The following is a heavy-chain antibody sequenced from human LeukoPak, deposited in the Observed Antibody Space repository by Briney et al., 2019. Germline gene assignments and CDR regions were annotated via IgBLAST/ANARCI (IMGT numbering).Heavy chain of an antibody. Sequence: GASVKVSCKASGGTFSSYAISWVRQATGQGLEWLGWMNPNSGNTGYAQKFQGRVTLTRDTSISTVYMEMSSLRSEDTAVYYCARGLGRTAMITRGGVRFDYWGQGTLVRVSS. J-gene: IGHJ4*02. D-gene: IGHD5-18*01. CDR2: MNPNSGNT. CDR3: ARGLGRTAMITRGGVRFDY. CDR1: GGTFSSYA. V-gene: IGHV1-8*02.